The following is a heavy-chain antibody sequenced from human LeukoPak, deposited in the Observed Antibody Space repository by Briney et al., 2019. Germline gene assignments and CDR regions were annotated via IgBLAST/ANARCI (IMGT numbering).Heavy chain of an antibody. Sequence: TASETLSLTCTVSDGSISRHYWSWMRQPPGKGLEWIGYIYYSGRTKWNPSLQSRVTVSLDTSENNFSLKLTSVTAADTAVYYCARLLDNDRSGDPDTFDMWGQGTVVTVSS. CDR3: ARLLDNDRSGDPDTFDM. CDR1: DGSISRHY. J-gene: IGHJ3*02. D-gene: IGHD3-22*01. V-gene: IGHV4-59*11. CDR2: IYYSGRT.